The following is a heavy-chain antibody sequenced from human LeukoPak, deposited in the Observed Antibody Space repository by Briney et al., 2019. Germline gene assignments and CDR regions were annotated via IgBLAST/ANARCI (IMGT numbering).Heavy chain of an antibody. CDR2: IRYDGSNK. D-gene: IGHD2-2*01. J-gene: IGHJ5*02. CDR3: ASIGYCSSTSCDNWFDP. V-gene: IGHV3-30*02. Sequence: GGSLGLSCAASGFTFSSYGMHWVRQAPGKGLEWVAFIRYDGSNKYYADSVKGRFTISRDNSKNTLYLQMNSLRAEDTAVYYCASIGYCSSTSCDNWFDPWGQGTLVTVSS. CDR1: GFTFSSYG.